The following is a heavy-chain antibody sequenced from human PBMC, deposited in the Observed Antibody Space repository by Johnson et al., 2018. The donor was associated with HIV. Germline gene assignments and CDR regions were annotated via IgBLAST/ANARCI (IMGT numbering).Heavy chain of an antibody. CDR2: INWNGGST. V-gene: IGHV3-20*04. D-gene: IGHD4-17*01. J-gene: IGHJ3*02. Sequence: VQLVESGGGLVKPGGSLRLSCAASGFTFDDYGMSWVRQAPGKGLEWVSGINWNGGSTGYADSVKGRFIISRDTAKTSLYLQMNILRAEDTALYYCAREGTSEPLHRIYDYGDYPTFDIWGRGTMVTVSS. CDR1: GFTFDDYG. CDR3: AREGTSEPLHRIYDYGDYPTFDI.